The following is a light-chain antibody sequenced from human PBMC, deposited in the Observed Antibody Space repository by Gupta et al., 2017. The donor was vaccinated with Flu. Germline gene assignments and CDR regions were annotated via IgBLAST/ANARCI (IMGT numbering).Light chain of an antibody. Sequence: EIVLTQSPLCLPVTPGEPASIPCRSSQSLLHGNGYNYLEWYLQKPGQSPQLLIYLASNQASGVPDRFSGSGSGTVFTLEISRVEAEDVGVYYCMQALQTQYSFGQGTKLEIK. V-gene: IGKV2-28*01. J-gene: IGKJ2*01. CDR2: LAS. CDR3: MQALQTQYS. CDR1: QSLLHGNGYNY.